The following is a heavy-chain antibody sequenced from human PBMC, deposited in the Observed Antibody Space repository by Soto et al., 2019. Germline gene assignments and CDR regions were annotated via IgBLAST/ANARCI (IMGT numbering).Heavy chain of an antibody. CDR3: AIFEPDDILTAEEGDY. CDR2: TSYDGSNK. D-gene: IGHD3-9*01. J-gene: IGHJ4*02. V-gene: IGHV3-30*03. CDR1: GFTFRSYW. Sequence: GGSLRLSCAASGFTFRSYWMHWVRQAPGKGLEWVAVTSYDGSNKYYADSVKGRFTISRDNSKNTLFLQMNSLRAEDTAVYYCAIFEPDDILTAEEGDYWGQGTLVTVSS.